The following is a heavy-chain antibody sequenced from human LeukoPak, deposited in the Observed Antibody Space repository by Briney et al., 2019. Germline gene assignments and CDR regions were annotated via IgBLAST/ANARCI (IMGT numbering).Heavy chain of an antibody. CDR2: INHSGST. D-gene: IGHD3-22*01. J-gene: IGHJ4*02. Sequence: SETLSLTCAVYGGSFSGYYWSWIRQPPGKGLEWIGEINHSGSTNYNPSLKSRVTISVDTSKNQFSLKLSSVTAADTAVYYCASGYDSSGRDYWGQGPLVPVSS. CDR3: ASGYDSSGRDY. CDR1: GGSFSGYY. V-gene: IGHV4-34*01.